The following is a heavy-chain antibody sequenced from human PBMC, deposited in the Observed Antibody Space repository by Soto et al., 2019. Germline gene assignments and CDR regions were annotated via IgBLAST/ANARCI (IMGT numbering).Heavy chain of an antibody. CDR3: ARRRFRGYSYGLYYYYYGMDV. J-gene: IGHJ6*02. CDR1: GGTFSSYA. CDR2: IIPIFGTA. Sequence: EASVKVSCKASGGTFSSYAISWVRQAPGQGLEWMGGIIPIFGTANYAQKFQGRVTITADESTSTAYMELSSLRSEDTAVYYCARRRFRGYSYGLYYYYYGMDVWGQGTTVTVSS. V-gene: IGHV1-69*13. D-gene: IGHD5-18*01.